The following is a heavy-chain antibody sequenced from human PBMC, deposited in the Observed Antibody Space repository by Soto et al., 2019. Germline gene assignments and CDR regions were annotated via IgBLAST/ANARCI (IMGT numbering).Heavy chain of an antibody. V-gene: IGHV3-30*03. CDR2: ISYDGSNN. J-gene: IGHJ4*02. Sequence: QVQLVETGGGVVQPGRSLRLSCAASGFTFSSYGMHWVRQTPVKGLEWVAVISYDGSNNYYADSVQGRFAISRDDSNTLYLQMNSLRAEDTAVYFCARDLPVAGRSWPCYWGQGTLVAVSS. CDR3: ARDLPVAGRSWPCY. D-gene: IGHD6-19*01. CDR1: GFTFSSYG.